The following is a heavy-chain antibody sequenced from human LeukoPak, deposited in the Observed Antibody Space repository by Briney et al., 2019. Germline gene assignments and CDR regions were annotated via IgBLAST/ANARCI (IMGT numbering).Heavy chain of an antibody. CDR2: ISADGDTK. D-gene: IGHD3-16*01. Sequence: GGSLRLSCAASGFTFSSHGMRWVRQAPGKGLEWVVVISADGDTKYYADSVKGRFTISRDNSKNTVYLEMNSLREEDTAVYYCAKLSMGAGYYYYYYMDVWGKGTTVTVSS. CDR3: AKLSMGAGYYYYYYMDV. CDR1: GFTFSSHG. J-gene: IGHJ6*03. V-gene: IGHV3-30*18.